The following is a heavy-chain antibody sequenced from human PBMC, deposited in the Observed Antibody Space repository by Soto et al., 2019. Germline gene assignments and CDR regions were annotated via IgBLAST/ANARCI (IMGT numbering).Heavy chain of an antibody. J-gene: IGHJ4*02. CDR3: ARDGYDGSGSPYPAY. CDR2: VYYLGST. CDR1: GGSMSEYF. Sequence: ETLSLTCSVSGGSMSEYFWSWIRQSPERRLEWIGYVYYLGSTDYNPSLKSRVTISVDTSKRQFSLRLSSVTAADAAIYYCARDGYDGSGSPYPAYWGPGTQVTVSS. D-gene: IGHD3-10*01. V-gene: IGHV4-59*01.